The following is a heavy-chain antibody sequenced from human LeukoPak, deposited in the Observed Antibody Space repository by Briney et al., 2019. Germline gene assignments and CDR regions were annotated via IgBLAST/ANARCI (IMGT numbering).Heavy chain of an antibody. D-gene: IGHD3-10*01. CDR3: ARVPYGSGENWFDS. V-gene: IGHV4-59*01. J-gene: IGHJ5*01. CDR1: GGSISSYY. Sequence: SETLSLTCTVSGGSISSYYWSWIRQPPGKGLEWIGYIYYSGSATYNPSLKSRVTISVDTSKNQFSLTLSSVTAADTAVYYCARVPYGSGENWFDSWGRGALVTVSS. CDR2: IYYSGSA.